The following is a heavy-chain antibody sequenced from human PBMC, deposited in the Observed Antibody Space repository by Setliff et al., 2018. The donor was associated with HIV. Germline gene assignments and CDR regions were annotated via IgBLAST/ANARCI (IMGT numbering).Heavy chain of an antibody. D-gene: IGHD2-21*01. CDR2: INPSGGST. V-gene: IGHV1-46*01. J-gene: IGHJ4*02. CDR1: GYTFTAYY. Sequence: ASVKVSCKTSGYTFTAYYMHWVRQAPGQGLEWMGIINPSGGSTSYAQKFQGRVTMTRDTSTSTVYMELSSLRSEDTAVYYCARGLEIHSADGYYFDYWGQGTLVTVSS. CDR3: ARGLEIHSADGYYFDY.